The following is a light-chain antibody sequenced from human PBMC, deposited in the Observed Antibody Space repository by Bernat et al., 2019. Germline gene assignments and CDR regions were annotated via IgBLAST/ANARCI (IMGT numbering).Light chain of an antibody. J-gene: IGLJ2*01. CDR3: SSYADTHTLI. Sequence: QSALTQSPSASGSPGQSVTISCTGSNSDIGSYNYVSWYQQTPGKAPKLLIYDVSERPSGVPDRFSGAKSGNTASLTVSGLLLDDEGDYYCSSYADTHTLIFGGGTKLTVL. CDR2: DVS. CDR1: NSDIGSYNY. V-gene: IGLV2-8*01.